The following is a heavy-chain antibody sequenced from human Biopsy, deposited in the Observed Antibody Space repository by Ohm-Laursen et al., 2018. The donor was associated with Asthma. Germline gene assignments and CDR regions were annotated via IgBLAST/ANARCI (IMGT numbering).Heavy chain of an antibody. Sequence: SLRLSCAASAFTFSNYGRHWVRQAPGKGLDWVAVISFDGSNKNYTDSVKGRFTISRDNSRNTLHLQMNSLRAEDTAVYYCAKDVFPGWELRRGPDYWGQGTLVTVSS. V-gene: IGHV3-30*18. D-gene: IGHD1-26*01. CDR2: ISFDGSNK. J-gene: IGHJ4*02. CDR1: AFTFSNYG. CDR3: AKDVFPGWELRRGPDY.